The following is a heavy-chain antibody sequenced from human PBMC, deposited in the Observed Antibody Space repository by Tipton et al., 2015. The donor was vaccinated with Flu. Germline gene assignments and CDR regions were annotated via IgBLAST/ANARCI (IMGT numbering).Heavy chain of an antibody. Sequence: VQLVQSGPEVKKPGSSVKVSCKASGGTFDDFAMHWVRQPPGKGLEWVSGISWNSGDIRYADSVKGRFTISRDNGKNSLYLEMNSLREEDTALYYCVKEVGAIFGYHFDSWGQGTLVTVSP. CDR2: ISWNSGDI. J-gene: IGHJ4*02. CDR1: GGTFDDFA. V-gene: IGHV3-9*01. D-gene: IGHD1-26*01. CDR3: VKEVGAIFGYHFDS.